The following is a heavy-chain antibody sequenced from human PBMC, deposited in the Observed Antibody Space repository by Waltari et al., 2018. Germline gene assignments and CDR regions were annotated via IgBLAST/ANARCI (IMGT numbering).Heavy chain of an antibody. V-gene: IGHV1-18*01. CDR1: GYTFTGYG. CDR3: ARDLYCTTTSCYWFDP. D-gene: IGHD2-2*01. J-gene: IGHJ5*02. CDR2: ISPHNGKT. Sequence: QVQLVQSGTEVKKPGASVKVSCKASGYTFTGYGINWVRQAPGQGPEWMGRISPHNGKTNYAQRVQDRVTMTTDTSTSTAYMELRSLRSDDTAVYYCARDLYCTTTSCYWFDPWGQGTLVIVSS.